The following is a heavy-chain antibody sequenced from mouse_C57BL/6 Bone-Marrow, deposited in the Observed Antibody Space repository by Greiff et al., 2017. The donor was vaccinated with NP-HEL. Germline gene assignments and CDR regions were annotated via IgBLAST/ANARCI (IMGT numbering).Heavy chain of an antibody. J-gene: IGHJ2*01. V-gene: IGHV1-80*01. D-gene: IGHD2-12*01. CDR2: IYPGDGDT. CDR1: GYAFSSYW. CDR3: ARRAKTGIYDDFDY. Sequence: VQLVESGAELVKPGASVKISCKASGYAFSSYWMNWVKQRPGKGLEWIGQIYPGDGDTNYNGKFKGKATLTADKSSSTAYMQLSSLTSEDSAVYCCARRAKTGIYDDFDYWGQGTTLTVSS.